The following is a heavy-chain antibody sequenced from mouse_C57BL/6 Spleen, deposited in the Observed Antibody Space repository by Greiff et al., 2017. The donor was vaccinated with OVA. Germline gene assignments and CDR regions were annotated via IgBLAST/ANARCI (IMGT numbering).Heavy chain of an antibody. D-gene: IGHD1-1*01. CDR3: ARSKGVLLAAFCDY. J-gene: IGHJ2*01. CDR2: IYPGSGST. V-gene: IGHV1-55*01. CDR1: GYTFTSYW. Sequence: VQLQQPGAELVKPGASVKMSCKASGYTFTSYWITWVKQRPGQGLEWIGDIYPGSGSTNYNAKFKSKATLTVDTSSSTAYMQLSSLTSEGSAVYYCARSKGVLLAAFCDYWGQGTTLTVSS.